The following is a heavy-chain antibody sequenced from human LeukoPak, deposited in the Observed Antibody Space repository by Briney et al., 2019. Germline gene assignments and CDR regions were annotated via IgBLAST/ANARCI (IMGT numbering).Heavy chain of an antibody. D-gene: IGHD3-22*01. V-gene: IGHV3-64*01. Sequence: GGSLRLSCAASGFTFSSYIMHWVRQAPGKGLEYVSAISSNGVNTYYANSVKGRFTISRDNSKNMLFLQMGSLRAEDMAVYYCMGYYDSSGYSGVDYWGQGTLLTVSS. CDR3: MGYYDSSGYSGVDY. CDR2: ISSNGVNT. CDR1: GFTFSSYI. J-gene: IGHJ4*02.